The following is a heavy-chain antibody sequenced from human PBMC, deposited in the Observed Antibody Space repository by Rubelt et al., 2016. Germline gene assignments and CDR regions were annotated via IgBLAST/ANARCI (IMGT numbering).Heavy chain of an antibody. J-gene: IGHJ4*02. Sequence: EVQLVESGGGLVQPGGSLRLSCAASGFTFTSYWMSWVRQAPGKGLEWVANIKDDGSEKHYVDSGKGRFNIPSTKDKNSKNSGNPQMNSLGAEDTAVYYCARDLSRYSSWYHPLGGQGTLVTVSS. V-gene: IGHV3-7*01. CDR2: IKDDGSEK. CDR1: GFTFTSYW. CDR3: ARDLSRYSSWYHPL. D-gene: IGHD6-13*01.